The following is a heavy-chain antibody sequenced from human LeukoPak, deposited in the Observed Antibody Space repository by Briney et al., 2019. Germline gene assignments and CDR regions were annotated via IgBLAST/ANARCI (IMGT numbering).Heavy chain of an antibody. D-gene: IGHD5-18*01. J-gene: IGHJ6*02. CDR1: GFTFSSYA. CDR3: ARSGQGAGYSDVRKYYYSLDV. CDR2: ISYDGSNK. Sequence: GGSLRLSCAASGFTFSSYAVHWVRQAPGKGLEWVAVISYDGSNKYYADSVKGRFTISRDNSKNTLYLQVNSLRAEDTAVYYCARSGQGAGYSDVRKYYYSLDVWGQGTTVTVYS. V-gene: IGHV3-30*04.